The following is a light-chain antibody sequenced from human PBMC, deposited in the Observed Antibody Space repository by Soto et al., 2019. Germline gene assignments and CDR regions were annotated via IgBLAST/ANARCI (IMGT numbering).Light chain of an antibody. CDR1: QSISSY. Sequence: DIQMTQSPSSLSASVGDRVTITCRASQSISSYLNWYQQKPGKAPKLLIYAASSLQSGVPSRFSGSGSGTDFTLTISSLQPEDFATYYCQQSYSNPQMYTFGQGTKLEIK. CDR2: AAS. J-gene: IGKJ2*01. CDR3: QQSYSNPQMYT. V-gene: IGKV1-39*01.